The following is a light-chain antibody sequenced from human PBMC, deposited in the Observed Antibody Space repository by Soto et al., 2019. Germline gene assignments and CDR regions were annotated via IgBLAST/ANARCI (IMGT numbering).Light chain of an antibody. V-gene: IGKV3-20*01. Sequence: EIVLTQSPGTLSLSPGERATLSCRASQSVSSSYLAWYQQKPGQAPRLLIYGASSRATGIPDRFSGSGSGTDFTLNISRLEPEDCAVYYCQHLRTFGQGTKLEIK. CDR3: QHLRT. J-gene: IGKJ2*01. CDR1: QSVSSSY. CDR2: GAS.